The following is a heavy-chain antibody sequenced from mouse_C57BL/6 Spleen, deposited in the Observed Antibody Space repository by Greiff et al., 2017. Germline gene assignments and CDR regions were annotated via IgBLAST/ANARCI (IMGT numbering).Heavy chain of an antibody. Sequence: QVHVKQSGAELVKPGASVKMSCKASGYTFTTYPIEWMKQNHGKSLEWIGNFHPYNDDTKYNEKFKGKATLTVEKSSSTVYLELSRLTSDDSAVYYCARQYYGSSYRYFDVWGTGTTVTVSS. V-gene: IGHV1-47*01. CDR1: GYTFTTYP. D-gene: IGHD1-1*01. J-gene: IGHJ1*03. CDR3: ARQYYGSSYRYFDV. CDR2: FHPYNDDT.